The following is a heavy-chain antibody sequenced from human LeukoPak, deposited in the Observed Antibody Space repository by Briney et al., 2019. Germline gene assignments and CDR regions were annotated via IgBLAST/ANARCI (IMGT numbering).Heavy chain of an antibody. J-gene: IGHJ4*02. D-gene: IGHD7-27*01. CDR3: ARMKGNWEVDPLDY. CDR2: INPNSGGT. Sequence: ASVKVSCKASGYTFTGYYMHWVRQAPGQGLEWMGWINPNSGGTNYAQKFQGWVTMTRDTSISTAYMELSRLRSDDTAVYYCARMKGNWEVDPLDYWGQGTLVTVSS. V-gene: IGHV1-2*04. CDR1: GYTFTGYY.